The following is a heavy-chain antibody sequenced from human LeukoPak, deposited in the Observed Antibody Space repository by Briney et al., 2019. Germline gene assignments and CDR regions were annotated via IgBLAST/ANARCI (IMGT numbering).Heavy chain of an antibody. CDR3: ARDFPPGH. CDR2: IYYSGST. V-gene: IGHV4-59*01. Sequence: MASETLSLTCTASGGSISNYYWSWIRQPPGKGLEWIGYIYYSGSTNYNPSLKSRVTISVDTSKNQFSLKLSSVTAADTAVYYCARDFPPGHWGQGTLVTVSS. J-gene: IGHJ4*02. CDR1: GGSISNYY.